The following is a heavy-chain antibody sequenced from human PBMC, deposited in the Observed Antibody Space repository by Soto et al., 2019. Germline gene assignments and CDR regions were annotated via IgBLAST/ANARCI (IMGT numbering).Heavy chain of an antibody. J-gene: IGHJ6*02. Sequence: SETLSLTCAVYGWSFSGYYWSWIRQPPGKGLEWIGEINHSGSTNYNPSLKSRVTISVDTSKNQFSLKLSSVTAADTAVYYCARAPGYCSSTSCSHYYYYYGMDVWGQGTTVTVSS. V-gene: IGHV4-34*01. CDR3: ARAPGYCSSTSCSHYYYYYGMDV. CDR2: INHSGST. D-gene: IGHD2-2*01. CDR1: GWSFSGYY.